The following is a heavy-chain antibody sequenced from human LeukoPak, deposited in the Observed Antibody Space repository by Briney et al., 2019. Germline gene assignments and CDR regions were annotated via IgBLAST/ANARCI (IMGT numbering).Heavy chain of an antibody. D-gene: IGHD2-15*01. Sequence: GASVKVSCKASGYTFTSYYMHWVRQAPGQGLEWMGIINPCGGSTSYAQKFQGRVTMTRDTSTSTVYMELSSLRSEDTAVYYCARARYCSGGSCYRYYFDYWGQGTLVTVSS. CDR3: ARARYCSGGSCYRYYFDY. CDR1: GYTFTSYY. CDR2: INPCGGST. J-gene: IGHJ4*02. V-gene: IGHV1-46*01.